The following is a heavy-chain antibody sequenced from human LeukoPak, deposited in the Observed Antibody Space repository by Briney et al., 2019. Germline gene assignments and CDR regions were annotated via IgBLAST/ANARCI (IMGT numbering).Heavy chain of an antibody. Sequence: KTSETLSLTCTVSGGSISSYYWSWIRRPPGKGLEWIGEINHSGSTNYNPSLKSRVTISVDTSKNQFSLKLCSVTAADTAVYYCARSRVRSGYDATSRYYYGMDVWGQGTTVTVSS. J-gene: IGHJ6*02. V-gene: IGHV4-34*01. D-gene: IGHD5-12*01. CDR3: ARSRVRSGYDATSRYYYGMDV. CDR1: GGSISSYY. CDR2: INHSGST.